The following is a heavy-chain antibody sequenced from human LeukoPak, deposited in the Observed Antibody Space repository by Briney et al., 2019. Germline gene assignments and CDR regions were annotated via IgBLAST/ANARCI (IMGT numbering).Heavy chain of an antibody. Sequence: GGSLRLSCAVSGFTFSDYVMSWVRQTPGKGREWVSGIGRSGSPTYFARSVKGRFTISRDNSKNTLYLQMNRLRAEDTALYFCVKDADDSGDFLFHAWGQGTLVTVSS. V-gene: IGHV3-23*01. CDR1: GFTFSDYV. CDR3: VKDADDSGDFLFHA. CDR2: IGRSGSPT. D-gene: IGHD4-17*01. J-gene: IGHJ5*02.